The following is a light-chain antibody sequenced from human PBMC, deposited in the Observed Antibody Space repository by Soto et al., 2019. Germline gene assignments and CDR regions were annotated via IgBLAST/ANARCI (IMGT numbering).Light chain of an antibody. CDR1: SSDVGGYKY. Sequence: QSALTQPPSASGSPGQSVTISCTGTSSDVGGYKYVSWYQQHPGKAPKLMIYEINKRPSGVPNRFSGSKSGNAASLTVSGLQGEDEVDYYCNSYAGNNTWVFGEGTKLTV. CDR3: NSYAGNNTWV. J-gene: IGLJ3*02. V-gene: IGLV2-8*01. CDR2: EIN.